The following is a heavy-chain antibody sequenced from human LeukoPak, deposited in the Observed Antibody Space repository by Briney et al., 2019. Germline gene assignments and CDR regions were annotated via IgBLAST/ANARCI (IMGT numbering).Heavy chain of an antibody. CDR1: GFTFNIYA. D-gene: IGHD1-26*01. CDR3: ARTLYITGSSDFDY. V-gene: IGHV3-30-3*01. CDR2: ISYDGSKT. J-gene: IGHJ4*02. Sequence: GRSLRLSCAASGFTFNIYAMHWVRQAPGKGLEWVAVISYDGSKTYYADSVKGRFTISRDNSKNTLYLQMNSLRAEDTALYYCARTLYITGSSDFDYWGQGTLVTVSS.